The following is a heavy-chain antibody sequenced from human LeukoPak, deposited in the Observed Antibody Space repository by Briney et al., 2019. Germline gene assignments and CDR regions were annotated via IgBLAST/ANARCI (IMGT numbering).Heavy chain of an antibody. V-gene: IGHV3-7*01. CDR3: ARDPYSGTYSDYYYYYMDV. Sequence: GGSLRLSCAASGFTFSSYWMSWVRQAPGKGLEWVANIKQDGSEKYYVDSVKGRFTISRDNAKKSLFLQLNSLRAEDTAVYYCARDPYSGTYSDYYYYYMDVWGKGTTVTVSS. CDR2: IKQDGSEK. D-gene: IGHD1-26*01. CDR1: GFTFSSYW. J-gene: IGHJ6*03.